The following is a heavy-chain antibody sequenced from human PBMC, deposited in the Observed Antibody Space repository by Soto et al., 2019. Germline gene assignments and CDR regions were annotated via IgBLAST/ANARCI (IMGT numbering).Heavy chain of an antibody. J-gene: IGHJ6*02. Sequence: ASVKVSCTASGYTFTSYDINWVRQATGQGLGWMGWMNTNSGNTGYAQKFQGRVTMTRNTSISTAYMELSSLRSEDTAVYYCAREIVVVPAAINYYYYYGMDVWGQGPTVTVSS. CDR3: AREIVVVPAAINYYYYYGMDV. CDR1: GYTFTSYD. V-gene: IGHV1-8*01. D-gene: IGHD2-2*02. CDR2: MNTNSGNT.